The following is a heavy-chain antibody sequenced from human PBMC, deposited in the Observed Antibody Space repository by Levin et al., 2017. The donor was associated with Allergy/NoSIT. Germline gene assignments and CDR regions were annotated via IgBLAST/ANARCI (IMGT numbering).Heavy chain of an antibody. D-gene: IGHD2-15*01. J-gene: IGHJ4*02. Sequence: PSQTLSLTCAVSGGSISSSNWWSWVRQPPGKGLEWIGEIYHSGSTNYNPSLKSRVTISVDKSKNQFSLKLSSVTAADTALYYCARAHGGETMGGLDYWGQGTLVTVSS. V-gene: IGHV4-4*02. CDR1: GGSISSSNW. CDR2: IYHSGST. CDR3: ARAHGGETMGGLDY.